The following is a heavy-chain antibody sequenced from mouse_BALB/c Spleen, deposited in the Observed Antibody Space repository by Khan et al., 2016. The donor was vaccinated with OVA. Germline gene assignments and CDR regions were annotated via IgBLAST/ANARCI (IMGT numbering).Heavy chain of an antibody. V-gene: IGHV3-2*02. CDR1: GYSITSDYA. D-gene: IGHD2-9*01. CDR3: ASAYDGYYFDY. CDR2: ISYSGST. J-gene: IGHJ2*01. Sequence: EVKLLESGPGLVKPSQSLSLTCTVTGYSITSDYAWNWIRQFPGNKLEWMGYISYSGSTSYNPSLKSRISITRDTSKNQFFLQLNSVTTEDTAPYYCASAYDGYYFDYWGQGTTLTVSS.